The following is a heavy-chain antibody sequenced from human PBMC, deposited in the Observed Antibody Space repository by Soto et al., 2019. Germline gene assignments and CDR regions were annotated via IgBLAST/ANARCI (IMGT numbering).Heavy chain of an antibody. CDR1: GDSISSYY. Sequence: SETLSLTCTVSGDSISSYYWSWIRQPPGKGLEWIGYIYYSGSTNYNPSLKSRVTISVDTSKNQFSLKLSSVTAADTAVYYCARAGSAMVWLDPWGQGTLVTVSS. J-gene: IGHJ5*02. D-gene: IGHD5-18*01. CDR2: IYYSGST. CDR3: ARAGSAMVWLDP. V-gene: IGHV4-59*01.